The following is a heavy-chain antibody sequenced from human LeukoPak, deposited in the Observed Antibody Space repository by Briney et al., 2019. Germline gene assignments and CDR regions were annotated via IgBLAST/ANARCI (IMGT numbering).Heavy chain of an antibody. J-gene: IGHJ5*02. V-gene: IGHV3-48*01. Sequence: PGGSLRLSCAASGFTFSSYSMNWVRQAPGKGLEWVSYISRSSSTIYYADSVKGRFAISRDNAKNSLYLQMNSLRAEDTAVYYCARGGRIQFDPWGQGTLVTVSS. CDR3: ARGGRIQFDP. CDR1: GFTFSSYS. D-gene: IGHD2-21*01. CDR2: ISRSSSTI.